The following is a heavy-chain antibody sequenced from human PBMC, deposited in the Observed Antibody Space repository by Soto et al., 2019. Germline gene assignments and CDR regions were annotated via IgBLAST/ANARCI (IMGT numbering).Heavy chain of an antibody. D-gene: IGHD6-19*01. CDR3: ARSVAVPGARIDY. J-gene: IGHJ4*02. CDR2: VYYTGST. Sequence: SETLSLTCSVSGGSISGSYWSWIRQSPGKGLEWLGYVYYTGSTNYSPSLRSRVSISVDTSKNEFSLRLSSVTAADTAVYFCARSVAVPGARIDYWGQGTQVTVSS. V-gene: IGHV4-59*01. CDR1: GGSISGSY.